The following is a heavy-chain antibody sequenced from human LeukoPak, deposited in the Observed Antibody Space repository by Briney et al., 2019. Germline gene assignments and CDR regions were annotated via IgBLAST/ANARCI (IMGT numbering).Heavy chain of an antibody. CDR3: ARGLSHYDFWSGYPPEYYFDY. D-gene: IGHD3-3*01. Sequence: SETLSLTRAVYGGSFSGYYWSWIRQPPGKGLEWIGEINHSGSTNYNSSLKSRVTISVDTSKNQFSLKLSSVTAADTAVYYCARGLSHYDFWSGYPPEYYFDYWGQGTLVTVSS. V-gene: IGHV4-34*01. CDR1: GGSFSGYY. J-gene: IGHJ4*02. CDR2: INHSGST.